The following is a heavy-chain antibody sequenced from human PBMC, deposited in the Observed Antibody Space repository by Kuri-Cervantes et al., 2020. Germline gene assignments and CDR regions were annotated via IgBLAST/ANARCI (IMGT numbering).Heavy chain of an antibody. D-gene: IGHD6-19*01. CDR1: GFTFSDYY. CDR3: ARDWAGKDF. Sequence: GESLKISCAASGFTFSDYYMSWIRQAPGKGLEWVSYISSSGSTIYYADSVKGRFTISRDNAKNSLYLQMNSLRVEDTAMYYCARDWAGKDFWGQGTLVTVSS. CDR2: ISSSGSTI. V-gene: IGHV3-11*01. J-gene: IGHJ4*02.